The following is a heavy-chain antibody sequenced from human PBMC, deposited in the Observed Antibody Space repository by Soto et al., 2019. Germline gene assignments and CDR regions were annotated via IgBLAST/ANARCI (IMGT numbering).Heavy chain of an antibody. CDR3: ARALGIAARHNWFDP. Sequence: QVQLQESGPGLVKPSETLSLTCTVSGGSLSSYYWSWIRQPPGKGLEWIGYIYYSGSTNYNPSLMSRGTISVDTSKHQFSLKPSSGTAAATAVYYCARALGIAARHNWFDPWVQGTLVTVSS. CDR1: GGSLSSYY. V-gene: IGHV4-59*01. J-gene: IGHJ5*02. CDR2: IYYSGST. D-gene: IGHD6-6*01.